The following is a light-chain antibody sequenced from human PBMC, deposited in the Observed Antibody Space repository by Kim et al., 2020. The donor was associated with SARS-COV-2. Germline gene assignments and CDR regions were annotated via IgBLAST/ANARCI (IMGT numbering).Light chain of an antibody. V-gene: IGLV3-1*01. J-gene: IGLJ2*01. Sequence: VSPGQTSSITCSGDKLGDKYACWYQQKPGQSPVLVIYQDSKRPSGIPERFSGSNSGNTATLTISGTQAMDEADYYCQAWDSSTGVFGGGTQLTVL. CDR2: QDS. CDR1: KLGDKY. CDR3: QAWDSSTGV.